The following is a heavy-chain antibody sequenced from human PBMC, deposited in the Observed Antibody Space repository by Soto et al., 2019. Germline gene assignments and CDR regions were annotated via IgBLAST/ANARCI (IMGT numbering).Heavy chain of an antibody. CDR1: GGSVSSGSYY. Sequence: SETLSLTCTVSGGSVSSGSYYWSWIRQPPGKGLEWIGYIYYSGSTNYNPSLKSRVTISVDTTKNQFSLKLSSVTAADTAVYYCARGDEAVYYGMDVWGQGTTVTVSS. J-gene: IGHJ6*02. CDR3: ARGDEAVYYGMDV. D-gene: IGHD6-19*01. CDR2: IYYSGST. V-gene: IGHV4-61*01.